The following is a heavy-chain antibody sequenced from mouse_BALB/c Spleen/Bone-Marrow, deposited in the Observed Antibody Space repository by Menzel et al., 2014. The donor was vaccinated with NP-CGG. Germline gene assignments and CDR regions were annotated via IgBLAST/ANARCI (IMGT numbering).Heavy chain of an antibody. CDR2: ISSGDSYT. CDR3: ARHRADYYAMDY. Sequence: DVKLQESGGDLVKPGGPLKLSCAASGFTFSSYGMSWVRQTPDKRLEWVATISSGDSYTYYPDSVKGRFTISRDNAKNTLYLLMSSLKSEDTAMYYCARHRADYYAMDYWGQGTSVTVSS. V-gene: IGHV5-6*02. D-gene: IGHD3-3*01. CDR1: GFTFSSYG. J-gene: IGHJ4*01.